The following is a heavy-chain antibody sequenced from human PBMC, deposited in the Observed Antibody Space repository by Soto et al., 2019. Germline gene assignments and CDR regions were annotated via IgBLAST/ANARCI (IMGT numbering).Heavy chain of an antibody. J-gene: IGHJ4*02. V-gene: IGHV4-59*08. CDR1: RGSVRSYY. Sequence: SETLSLTRTVSRGSVRSYYRSWTRQPPGEGPGGVGYISYSGSTKSKPSLKSRVTMSVDTSKSQFSLKVSSATAADTAVYYCARHSNRSDGLYFLDYRGLGALVTGSS. CDR2: ISYSGST. CDR3: ARHSNRSDGLYFLDY. D-gene: IGHD2-2*02.